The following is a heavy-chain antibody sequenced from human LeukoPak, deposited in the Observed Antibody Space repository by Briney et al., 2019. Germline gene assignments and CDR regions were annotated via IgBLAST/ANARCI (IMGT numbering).Heavy chain of an antibody. CDR2: IHYNGNT. V-gene: IGHV4-59*08. D-gene: IGHD1-26*01. CDR1: GSMYNYY. CDR3: ARHISSGGTYAHFDY. J-gene: IGHJ4*02. Sequence: SETLSLTCTVSGSMYNYYWSWIRQPPGEGLEWIGYIHYNGNTNYNPSLKSRVTMSLDTSENRVSLKLNSVTAADTAVYYCARHISSGGTYAHFDYWGQGTLVTVSS.